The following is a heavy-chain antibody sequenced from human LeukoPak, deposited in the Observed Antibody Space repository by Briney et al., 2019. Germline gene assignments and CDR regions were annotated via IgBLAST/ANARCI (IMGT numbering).Heavy chain of an antibody. D-gene: IGHD2-8*01. CDR2: ITGSGDST. J-gene: IGHJ4*02. CDR3: AKPPGVNDY. CDR1: GFTFISYA. V-gene: IGHV3-23*01. Sequence: GGSLRLSCAASGFTFISYAMSWVRQAPGKGLEWVSSITGSGDSTYYADSVKGRFTISRDNSKNTPYLQMNSLRAEDTAVYYCAKPPGVNDYWGQGTLVTVSS.